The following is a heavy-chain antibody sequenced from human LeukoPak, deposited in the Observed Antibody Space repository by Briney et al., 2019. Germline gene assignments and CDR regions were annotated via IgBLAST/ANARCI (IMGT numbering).Heavy chain of an antibody. D-gene: IGHD6-19*01. Sequence: PGGSLRLSCAASGFTVSSNYMSWVRQAPGKGLEWVSVIYSGGSTYYADSVKGRFTISRDNSKNTLYLQMNSLRAEDTAVYYCARGGYSNGWYTYDFDYWGQGTLVTVSS. J-gene: IGHJ4*02. CDR1: GFTVSSNY. CDR2: IYSGGST. CDR3: ARGGYSNGWYTYDFDY. V-gene: IGHV3-66*01.